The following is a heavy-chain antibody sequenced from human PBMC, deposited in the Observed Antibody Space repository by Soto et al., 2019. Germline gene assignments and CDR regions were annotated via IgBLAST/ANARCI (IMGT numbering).Heavy chain of an antibody. D-gene: IGHD4-17*01. J-gene: IGHJ5*02. CDR3: ARHGFYGDYSSNYFDP. Sequence: GESLKIAGKVSGYSFINYWIAWVRQVPGKGLEYMGIIYPSYSQTRYSPSFQGQVTISADKSISTAYLQWTSLKASDTAIYYCARHGFYGDYSSNYFDPWGQGTLVTVSS. CDR1: GYSFINYW. V-gene: IGHV5-51*01. CDR2: IYPSYSQT.